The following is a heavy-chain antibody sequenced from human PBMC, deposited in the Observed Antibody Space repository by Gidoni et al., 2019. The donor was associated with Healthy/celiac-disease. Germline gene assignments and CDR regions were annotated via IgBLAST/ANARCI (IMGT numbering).Heavy chain of an antibody. D-gene: IGHD5-18*01. CDR3: ARYHIYGYLLDY. CDR2: IYYSGST. Sequence: QLQLQESGPGLVKPSETLSLTCTVSGGSISSSSYYWGWIRQPPGKGLEWIGSIYYSGSTYYNPSLKSRVTISVDTSKNQFSLKLSSVTAADTAVYYCARYHIYGYLLDYWGQGTLVTVSS. CDR1: GGSISSSSYY. J-gene: IGHJ4*02. V-gene: IGHV4-39*01.